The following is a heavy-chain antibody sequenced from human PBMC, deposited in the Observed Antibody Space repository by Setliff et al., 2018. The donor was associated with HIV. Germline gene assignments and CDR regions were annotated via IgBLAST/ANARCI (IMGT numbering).Heavy chain of an antibody. D-gene: IGHD2-2*01. Sequence: ASVKVSCKASGYTFRDFYMHWVRQAPGKGLEWMGRVEPEDGETIYAGKFQGRVTMTEDTSTDTAYMELSGLRSEDTAVYYCSIDVIGGWPRPMPDYWGPGTLVTVSS. CDR3: SIDVIGGWPRPMPDY. CDR1: GYTFRDFY. J-gene: IGHJ4*02. CDR2: VEPEDGET. V-gene: IGHV1-24*01.